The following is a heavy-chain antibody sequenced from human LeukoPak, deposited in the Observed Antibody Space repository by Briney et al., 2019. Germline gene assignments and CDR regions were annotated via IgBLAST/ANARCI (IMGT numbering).Heavy chain of an antibody. CDR3: AKDHYDTGGTYSFDP. D-gene: IGHD2-8*02. CDR2: ISFDGNNK. Sequence: GRSLRLSCAASGFTFSSYGMHWVRQAPGKGLEWVAVISFDGNNKYYADSVKGRFTISRDNSKNRLYLQMNSLRAEDTAVYYCAKDHYDTGGTYSFDPWGQGTLATVSS. J-gene: IGHJ5*02. V-gene: IGHV3-30*18. CDR1: GFTFSSYG.